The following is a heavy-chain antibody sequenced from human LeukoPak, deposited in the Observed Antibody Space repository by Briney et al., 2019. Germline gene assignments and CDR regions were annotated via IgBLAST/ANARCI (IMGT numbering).Heavy chain of an antibody. V-gene: IGHV3-74*01. CDR3: TTNSSGWLGYFDY. CDR1: GFTFSSYW. CDR2: INSDGSST. D-gene: IGHD6-19*01. J-gene: IGHJ4*02. Sequence: GGSLRLSCAASGFTFSSYWMHWVRQAPRKGLVWVSRINSDGSSTSYADSVKGRFTISRDNAKNTLYLQMNSLRAEDTAVYYCTTNSSGWLGYFDYWGQGTLVTVSS.